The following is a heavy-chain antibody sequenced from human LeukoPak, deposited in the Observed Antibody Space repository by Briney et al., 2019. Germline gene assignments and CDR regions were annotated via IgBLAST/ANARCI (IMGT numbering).Heavy chain of an antibody. Sequence: GGSLRLSCAASGFTFSSYGMHWVRQAPGKGLEWVAVISYDGSNKYYADSVKDRFTISRDNSKNTLYLQMNSLRAEDTAVYYCAKAPPLTGEFDYWGQGTLVTVSS. D-gene: IGHD7-27*01. J-gene: IGHJ4*02. CDR1: GFTFSSYG. CDR3: AKAPPLTGEFDY. V-gene: IGHV3-30*18. CDR2: ISYDGSNK.